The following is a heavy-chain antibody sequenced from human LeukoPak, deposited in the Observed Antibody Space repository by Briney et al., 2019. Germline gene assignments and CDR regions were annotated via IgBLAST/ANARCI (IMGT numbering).Heavy chain of an antibody. CDR2: ISGSGGST. J-gene: IGHJ3*02. CDR3: AKDYGNQWLVPLDAFDI. D-gene: IGHD6-19*01. CDR1: GSTFSSYA. V-gene: IGHV3-23*01. Sequence: PGGSLRLSCAASGSTFSSYAMSWVRQAPGKGLEWVSAISGSGGSTYYADSVKGRFTISRDNSKNTLYLQMNSLRAEDTAVYYCAKDYGNQWLVPLDAFDIWGQGTMVTVSS.